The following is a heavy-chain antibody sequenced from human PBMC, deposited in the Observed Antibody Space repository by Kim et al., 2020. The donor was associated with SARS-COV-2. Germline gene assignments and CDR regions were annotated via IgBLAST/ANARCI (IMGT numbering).Heavy chain of an antibody. J-gene: IGHJ4*02. V-gene: IGHV3-7*03. CDR1: GFTFSNYW. Sequence: GGSLRLSCAASGFTFSNYWMSWVRQAPGKGLEWVANIKKDGSDKYYVDSVKGRFTISRDNAKNSLYLQMNSLRAEDTAVYYCASQPSSNWAQYYFDYWGQGTLVTVSS. CDR2: IKKDGSDK. D-gene: IGHD6-13*01. CDR3: ASQPSSNWAQYYFDY.